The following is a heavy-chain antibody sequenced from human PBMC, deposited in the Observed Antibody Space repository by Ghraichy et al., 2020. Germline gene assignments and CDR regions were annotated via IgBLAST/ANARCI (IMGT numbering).Heavy chain of an antibody. CDR1: GASISSGGYY. Sequence: SETLSLTCSVSGASISSGGYYWSWIRQHPGKGLEWIGYIYYSGSTYYNPSLKSRVTISVDTSKNHFSLRLSSVTAADTAVYYCARVEVPAAYYYYYMDVWGKGTTVTVSS. CDR2: IYYSGST. CDR3: ARVEVPAAYYYYYMDV. D-gene: IGHD2-2*01. V-gene: IGHV4-31*03. J-gene: IGHJ6*03.